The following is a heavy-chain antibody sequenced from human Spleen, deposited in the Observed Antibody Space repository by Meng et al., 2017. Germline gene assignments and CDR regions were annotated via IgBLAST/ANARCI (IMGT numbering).Heavy chain of an antibody. CDR2: IDPKNGDT. Sequence: QVQVVQSGAEVKKPGASVKVSCKPSGYNFPDYYIHWVRQAPGQGLEWMGRIDPKNGDTHYAQKFQGRVTVTRDTSISTAYMELSSLRSDDTAIYYCARLDIVPTGRDYWGQGALVTVSS. CDR1: GYNFPDYY. D-gene: IGHD5-12*01. V-gene: IGHV1-2*06. CDR3: ARLDIVPTGRDY. J-gene: IGHJ4*02.